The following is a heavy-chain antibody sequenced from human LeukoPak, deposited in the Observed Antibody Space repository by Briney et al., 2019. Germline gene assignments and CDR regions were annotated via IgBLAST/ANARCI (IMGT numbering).Heavy chain of an antibody. Sequence: GGSLRLSCAASEFTFSDYYMTWVRQAPGKGLEWLSYIGPSGTATYYADSVKGRFTISRDNAKSSMWLQMNSLRDEDTAVYYCARDQTPFYWGQGSLVTVSS. CDR1: EFTFSDYY. D-gene: IGHD2-15*01. J-gene: IGHJ4*02. CDR2: IGPSGTAT. V-gene: IGHV3-11*04. CDR3: ARDQTPFY.